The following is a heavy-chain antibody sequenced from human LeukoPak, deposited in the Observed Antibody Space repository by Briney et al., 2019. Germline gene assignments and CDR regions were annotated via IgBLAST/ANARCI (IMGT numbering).Heavy chain of an antibody. J-gene: IGHJ4*02. CDR1: GNYW. CDR3: VSSYETY. CDR2: INSDGSWT. Sequence: GGSLRLSCAASGNYWMHWVRQAPGKGLVWVSHINSDGSWTGYADSVKGRFTISKDNAKNTVYLQMNNLRAEDTAVYYCVSSYETYWGRGTLVTVSS. V-gene: IGHV3-74*01. D-gene: IGHD2-2*01.